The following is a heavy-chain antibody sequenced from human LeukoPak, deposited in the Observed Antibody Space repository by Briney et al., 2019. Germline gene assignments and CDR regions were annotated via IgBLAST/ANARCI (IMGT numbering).Heavy chain of an antibody. Sequence: GASVKVSCKASGYTFTGYYMHWVRQAPGQGLEWMGWINPNSGGTNYAQKFQGRVTMTRDTSISTAYMELSSLRSEDTAVYYCARLHPVAGSIDYWGQGTLVTVSS. CDR1: GYTFTGYY. J-gene: IGHJ4*02. CDR3: ARLHPVAGSIDY. V-gene: IGHV1-2*02. D-gene: IGHD6-19*01. CDR2: INPNSGGT.